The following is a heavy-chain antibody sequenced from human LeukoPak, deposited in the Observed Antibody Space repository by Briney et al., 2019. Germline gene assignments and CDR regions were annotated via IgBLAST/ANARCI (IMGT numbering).Heavy chain of an antibody. CDR3: ARDRARYSSSWYPGDY. D-gene: IGHD6-13*01. Sequence: ASVKVSCKASGYTFTSYGISWVRQAPGQWLEWMGWISAYNGNTNYAQKLQGRVTMTTDTSTSTAYMELRSLRSDDTAVYYCARDRARYSSSWYPGDYWGQGTLVTVSS. V-gene: IGHV1-18*01. CDR1: GYTFTSYG. J-gene: IGHJ4*02. CDR2: ISAYNGNT.